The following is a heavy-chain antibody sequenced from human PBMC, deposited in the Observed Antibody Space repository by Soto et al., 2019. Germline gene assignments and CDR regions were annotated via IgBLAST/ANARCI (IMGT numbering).Heavy chain of an antibody. J-gene: IGHJ4*02. CDR1: GFTFSSYG. V-gene: IGHV3-33*01. CDR2: IWHDGGNK. CDR3: ARDGDVNTGFRKEY. Sequence: GGSLRLSCAASGFTFSSYGMHWVRQAPGKGLEWVAFIWHDGGNKFYAESVKGRFTISRDNSKKTLYLQMTSLCAEDTAMYSCARDGDVNTGFRKEYWGPGTLVAVSS. D-gene: IGHD7-27*01.